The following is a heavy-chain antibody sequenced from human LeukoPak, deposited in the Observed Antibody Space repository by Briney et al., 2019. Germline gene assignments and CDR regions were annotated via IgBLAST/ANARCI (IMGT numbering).Heavy chain of an antibody. J-gene: IGHJ4*02. CDR1: GFTFSSSG. CDR2: IRYDGSNK. CDR3: ARGAEGIAAADSNFDY. V-gene: IGHV3-30*02. D-gene: IGHD6-13*01. Sequence: GGSLRLSCAASGFTFSSSGMHWVRQAPGKGLEWVTFIRYDGSNKYYADSVKGRFTISRDNSKNTLSLQMNSLRPEDTAVYFCARGAEGIAAADSNFDYWGQGTLVTVSS.